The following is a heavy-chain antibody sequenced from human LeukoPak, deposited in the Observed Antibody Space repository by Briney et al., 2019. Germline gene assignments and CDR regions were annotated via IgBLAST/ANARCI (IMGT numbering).Heavy chain of an antibody. CDR1: GGSMSNYY. CDR2: MFYTGSG. J-gene: IGHJ5*02. D-gene: IGHD5-18*01. V-gene: IGHV4-59*01. CDR3: ATNLPGYSYGYWVA. Sequence: PSETLSLTCTVSGGSMSNYYWNWIRQPPGKGLEWIGYMFYTGSGKYNPSLKSRVTISVDTSKRQISLKLTSVTTADTAVYYCATNLPGYSYGYWVAWGQGTLVTVSS.